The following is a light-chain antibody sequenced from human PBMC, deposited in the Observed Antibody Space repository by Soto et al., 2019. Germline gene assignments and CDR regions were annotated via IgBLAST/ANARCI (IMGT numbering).Light chain of an antibody. CDR1: QSVSSY. CDR3: QQRSNWPT. J-gene: IGKJ2*01. Sequence: EIVLTQSPSTLSLSPGERATLTCRASQSVSSYLAWYQQKPGQAPRLLIYDASNRDTGIPTRFSGSGSGTVSTLTISSLEPEDFAVYYCQQRSNWPTFGQGTKVEIK. V-gene: IGKV3-11*01. CDR2: DAS.